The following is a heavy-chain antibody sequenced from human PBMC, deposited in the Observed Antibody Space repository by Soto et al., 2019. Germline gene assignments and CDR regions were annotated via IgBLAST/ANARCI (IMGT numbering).Heavy chain of an antibody. CDR3: ARPYYDYVWGSYRQGAQPNWFDP. Sequence: QVQLVQSGAEVKKPGASVKVSCKASGYTFTSYGISWVRQAPGQGLEWMGWISAYNGNTNYAQKLQGRVTMTTDTSTSTGYKELRSLRSDDTAVYYCARPYYDYVWGSYRQGAQPNWFDPWGQGTLVTVSS. CDR1: GYTFTSYG. J-gene: IGHJ5*02. CDR2: ISAYNGNT. D-gene: IGHD3-16*02. V-gene: IGHV1-18*01.